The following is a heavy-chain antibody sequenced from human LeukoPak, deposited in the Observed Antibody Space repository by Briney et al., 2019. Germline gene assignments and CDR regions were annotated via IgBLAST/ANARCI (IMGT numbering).Heavy chain of an antibody. V-gene: IGHV3-7*01. Sequence: GGSLRLSCAASGFTFSSYSMNWVRQAPGKGLEWVANIKQDGSEKYYEDSVKGRFTISRDNAKNSLYLQMNSLSDEDTAVYYCARDPTQYLRYGHFDYWGQGTLVTVSS. CDR1: GFTFSSYS. D-gene: IGHD5/OR15-5a*01. CDR2: IKQDGSEK. CDR3: ARDPTQYLRYGHFDY. J-gene: IGHJ4*02.